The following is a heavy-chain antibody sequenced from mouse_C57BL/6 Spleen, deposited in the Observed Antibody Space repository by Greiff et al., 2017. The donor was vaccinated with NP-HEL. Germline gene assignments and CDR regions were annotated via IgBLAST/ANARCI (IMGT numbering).Heavy chain of an antibody. J-gene: IGHJ1*03. D-gene: IGHD2-10*01. V-gene: IGHV5-16*01. CDR1: GFTFSDYY. Sequence: DVHLVESEGGLVQPGSSMKLSCTASGFTFSDYYMAWVRQVPEKGLEWVANINYDGSSTYYLDSLKSRFIISRDNAKNILYLQMSSLKSEDTATYYCARDRGLLGYFDVWGTGTTVTVSS. CDR2: INYDGSST. CDR3: ARDRGLLGYFDV.